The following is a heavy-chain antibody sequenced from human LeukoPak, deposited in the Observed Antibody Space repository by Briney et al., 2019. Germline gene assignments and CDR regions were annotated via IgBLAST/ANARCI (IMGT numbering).Heavy chain of an antibody. CDR3: ARRDYSGSYFDY. D-gene: IGHD1-26*01. J-gene: IGHJ4*02. Sequence: SETLSLTCTVSGGSISSSSHYWGWIRQAPGKGLEWIGNIYYRGRTYYTPSLKSRVTMSVDTSKNQFSLKLSSMTAADTAVYYCARRDYSGSYFDYWGQGTLVTVSS. V-gene: IGHV4-39*01. CDR2: IYYRGRT. CDR1: GGSISSSSHY.